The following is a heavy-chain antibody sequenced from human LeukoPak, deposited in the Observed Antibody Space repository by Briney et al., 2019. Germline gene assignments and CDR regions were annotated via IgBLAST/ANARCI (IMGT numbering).Heavy chain of an antibody. D-gene: IGHD3-22*01. CDR2: INPNSGST. CDR1: GYTFTGYY. CDR3: ARGTFTTPKNWFDP. V-gene: IGHV1-2*02. Sequence: ASVKVSCKASGYTFTGYYMHWVRQAPGQGLEWMGWINPNSGSTNYAQKFQGRVTMTRDTSISTAYMELSRLRSDDTAVYYCARGTFTTPKNWFDPWGQGTLVTVSS. J-gene: IGHJ5*02.